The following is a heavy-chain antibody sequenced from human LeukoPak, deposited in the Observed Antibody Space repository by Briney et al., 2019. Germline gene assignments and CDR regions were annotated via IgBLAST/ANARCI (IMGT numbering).Heavy chain of an antibody. Sequence: ASVKVSCKASGYTFTSYYMHWVRQAPGQGLEWMGIINPSGGSTSYAQKFQGRVTMTRDMSTSTVYMELSSLRAEDTALYYCARDPINIPTAGNGFDYWGQGTLVSVSS. CDR2: INPSGGST. CDR3: ARDPINIPTAGNGFDY. CDR1: GYTFTSYY. J-gene: IGHJ4*02. V-gene: IGHV1-46*01. D-gene: IGHD6-13*01.